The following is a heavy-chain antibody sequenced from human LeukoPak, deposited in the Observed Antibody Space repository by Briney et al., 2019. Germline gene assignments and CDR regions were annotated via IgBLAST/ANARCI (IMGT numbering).Heavy chain of an antibody. CDR3: AKDYYDSSGYCDAFDI. V-gene: IGHV3-23*01. CDR1: GFTFSSYA. CDR2: ISGSGGST. Sequence: GGSLRLSCAASGFTFSSYAMSWVRQAPGKGLEWVSAISGSGGSTYYADSVKGRFTISRDNSKNTLYLQMNSLRAEDTAVYYCAKDYYDSSGYCDAFDIWGQGTMVTVSS. J-gene: IGHJ3*02. D-gene: IGHD3-22*01.